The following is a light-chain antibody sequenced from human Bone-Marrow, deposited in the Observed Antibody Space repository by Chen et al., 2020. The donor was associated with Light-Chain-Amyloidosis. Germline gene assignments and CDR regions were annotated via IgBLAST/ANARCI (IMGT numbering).Light chain of an antibody. J-gene: IGLJ2*01. CDR1: DLPTKY. CDR2: RDT. V-gene: IGLV3-25*03. Sequence: SYELTQPPSVSVSPGQTARITCSGDDLPTKYAYWYQQKPGQAPVLVIHRDTERPSGISERVSGSSAGTTATLTISGVQADDEADYHCQSADSSGTYEVIFGGGTKLIVL. CDR3: QSADSSGTYEVI.